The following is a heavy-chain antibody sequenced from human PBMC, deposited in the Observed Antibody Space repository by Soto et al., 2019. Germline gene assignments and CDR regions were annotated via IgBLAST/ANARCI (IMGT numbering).Heavy chain of an antibody. CDR1: GFTFSSYG. V-gene: IGHV3-30*18. J-gene: IGHJ4*02. D-gene: IGHD1-26*01. Sequence: GGSLRLSCAASGFTFSSYGMHWVRQAPGKGLEWVAVISYDGSNKYYADSVKGRFTISRDNSKNTLYLQMNSLRAEDTAVYYCAKAHLGDTVYWGQGTLVTVSS. CDR2: ISYDGSNK. CDR3: AKAHLGDTVY.